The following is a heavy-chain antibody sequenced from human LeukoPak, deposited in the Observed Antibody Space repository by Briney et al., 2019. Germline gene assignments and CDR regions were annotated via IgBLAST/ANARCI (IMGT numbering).Heavy chain of an antibody. CDR3: ARDHLHSYGYGKFDY. J-gene: IGHJ4*02. D-gene: IGHD5-18*01. CDR2: ISAYNGNT. CDR1: GYTFTSYG. Sequence: ASVKVSCKASGYTFTSYGISWVRQAPGQGLEWMGWISAYNGNTNYAQELQGRVTMTTDTSTSTAYMELRSLRSDDTAVYYCARDHLHSYGYGKFDYWGQGTLVTVSS. V-gene: IGHV1-18*01.